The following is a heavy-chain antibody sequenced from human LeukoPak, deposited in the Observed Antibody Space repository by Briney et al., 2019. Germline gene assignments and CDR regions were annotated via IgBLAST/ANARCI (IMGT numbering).Heavy chain of an antibody. CDR2: IISDGTSA. CDR3: ARDARYNIDV. J-gene: IGHJ6*02. D-gene: IGHD3-9*01. CDR1: GFTFSDYW. Sequence: PGGSLRLSCAASGFTFSDYWMHWVCQAPGKGLVWVSRIISDGTSATYVDSVKGRFTMSRDNAKNTLYLEMNSLRADDTAVYYCARDARYNIDVWGQGTTVTVSS. V-gene: IGHV3-74*01.